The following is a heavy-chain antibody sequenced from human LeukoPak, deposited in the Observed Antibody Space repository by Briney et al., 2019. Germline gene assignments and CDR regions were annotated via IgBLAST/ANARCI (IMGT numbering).Heavy chain of an antibody. V-gene: IGHV1-18*01. CDR1: GYTFTSYG. D-gene: IGHD6-19*01. CDR2: IHTYNGNT. CDR3: ARVHNSGWFGYFEY. Sequence: GASVTVSCKASGYTFTSYGIGWVRQAPGQGLEWMGWIHTYNGNTNYAQKFQGRVSMTTDTSTSTAYMNLRSLRFDDTAVYYCARVHNSGWFGYFEYWGQGTLVTVSS. J-gene: IGHJ4*02.